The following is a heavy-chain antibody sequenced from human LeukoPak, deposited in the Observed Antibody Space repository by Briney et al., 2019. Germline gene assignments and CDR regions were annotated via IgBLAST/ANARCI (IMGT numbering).Heavy chain of an antibody. J-gene: IGHJ4*02. D-gene: IGHD3-22*01. CDR1: GYTFTSYG. CDR2: ISAYNVNT. V-gene: IGHV1-18*01. CDR3: ARAPCDSSGYYYGY. Sequence: ASVKVSCKASGYTFTSYGISWVRQAPGQGLEWMGWISAYNVNTNYAQKLQARVSLTTDTSTSTAYMELRSLRSDDTAVYYCARAPCDSSGYYYGYWGQGTLVTVSS.